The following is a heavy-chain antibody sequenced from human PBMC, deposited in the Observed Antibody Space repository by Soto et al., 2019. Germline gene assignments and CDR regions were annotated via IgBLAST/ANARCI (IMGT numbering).Heavy chain of an antibody. V-gene: IGHV4-59*01. CDR2: IYYSGST. CDR1: GGSISSYY. J-gene: IGHJ6*03. CDR3: ARGRAAGTYYYYYYYMDV. D-gene: IGHD6-13*01. Sequence: ETLSLTCTVSGGSISSYYWSWIRQPPGKGLEWIGYIYYSGSTNYNPSLKSRVTISVDTSKNQFSLKLSSVTAADTAVYYCARGRAAGTYYYYYYYMDVWGKGTTVTVSS.